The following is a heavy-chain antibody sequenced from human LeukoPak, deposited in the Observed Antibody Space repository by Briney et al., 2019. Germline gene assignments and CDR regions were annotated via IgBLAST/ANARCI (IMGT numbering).Heavy chain of an antibody. V-gene: IGHV4-59*08. CDR3: ARHSTYYYDSSYYFDY. Sequence: SETLSLTCTVSSGSISSYYWSWIRPPPGKGLEWIGYIYYSGSTNYNPSLKSRVTISVDTSKNQFSLKLSSVTAADTAVYYCARHSTYYYDSSYYFDYWGQGTLVTVSS. CDR1: SGSISSYY. CDR2: IYYSGST. J-gene: IGHJ4*02. D-gene: IGHD3-22*01.